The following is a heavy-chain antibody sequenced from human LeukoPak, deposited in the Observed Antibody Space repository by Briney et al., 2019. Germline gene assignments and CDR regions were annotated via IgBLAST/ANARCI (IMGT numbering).Heavy chain of an antibody. CDR1: RIAFRGYA. V-gene: IGHV3-23*01. CDR2: INGGDDRT. J-gene: IGHJ6*02. D-gene: IGHD1-1*01. Sequence: PGGSLTLSCPGSRIAFRGYAMSWVRQAPGKGLDWGSGINGGDDRTYSADSVKGRVTISRNRYNNTLVLQMASLRVGDTAVYFCARKRLQTTWFFLDVWGQGNTVSVSS. CDR3: ARKRLQTTWFFLDV.